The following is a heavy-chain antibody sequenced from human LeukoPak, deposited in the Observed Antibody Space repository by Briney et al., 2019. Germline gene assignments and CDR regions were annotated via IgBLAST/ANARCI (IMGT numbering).Heavy chain of an antibody. J-gene: IGHJ4*02. CDR2: IYTSGNT. CDR1: GGSISTGSYC. D-gene: IGHD3-10*01. V-gene: IGHV4-61*09. CDR3: AGFTFFRGVITFDY. Sequence: TSETLSLTCTVSGGSISTGSYCWSWIRQPAGKGLEWIGHIYTSGNTNYNPSLKSRVTISVDTSKNQFSLKLSSVTAADTAVYSCAGFTFFRGVITFDYWGQGTLVTVSS.